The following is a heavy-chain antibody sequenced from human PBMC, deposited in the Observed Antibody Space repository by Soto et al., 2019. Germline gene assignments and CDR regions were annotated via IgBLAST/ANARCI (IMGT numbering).Heavy chain of an antibody. D-gene: IGHD3-22*01. CDR2: IMPIFGSA. CDR3: ARQFDSDTSGYYYAY. J-gene: IGHJ4*02. V-gene: IGHV1-69*13. Sequence: SVKVSCKASGGTFSTNTISWVRQAPGQGLEWMGGIMPIFGSANYAQKFQGRVTITADEYTRTVYMELSRLRSEDTAVYYCARQFDSDTSGYYYAYWGQGTLVTVSS. CDR1: GGTFSTNT.